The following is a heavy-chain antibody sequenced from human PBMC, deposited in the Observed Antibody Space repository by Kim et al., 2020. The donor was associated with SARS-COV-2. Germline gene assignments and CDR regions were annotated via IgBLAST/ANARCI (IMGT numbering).Heavy chain of an antibody. Sequence: SETLSLTCAVSGGSISSSNWWRWVRQPPGTGLEWIGEIYHSGSTNYNPSLKSRVTISVDKSKNQFSLKLSSVTAADTAVYYCARVGEGIAAAGPIRGFDPWGQGTLVTVSS. V-gene: IGHV4-4*02. CDR1: GGSISSSNW. CDR3: ARVGEGIAAAGPIRGFDP. J-gene: IGHJ5*02. D-gene: IGHD6-13*01. CDR2: IYHSGST.